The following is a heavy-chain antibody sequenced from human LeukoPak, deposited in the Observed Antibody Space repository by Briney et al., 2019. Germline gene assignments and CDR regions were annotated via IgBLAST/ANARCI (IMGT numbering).Heavy chain of an antibody. D-gene: IGHD3-10*01. CDR1: GFTLSVYY. CDR2: ISSSGSTI. J-gene: IGHJ4*02. Sequence: GGSVRLSCAVSGFTLSVYYMSWSRQAPGEGLGWVSYISSSGSTIYYADSVKGRFTISRDNAKNSLYLQMNSLRAEDTAVYYCASYPRVVGGGYFDYWGQGTLVTVSS. V-gene: IGHV3-11*01. CDR3: ASYPRVVGGGYFDY.